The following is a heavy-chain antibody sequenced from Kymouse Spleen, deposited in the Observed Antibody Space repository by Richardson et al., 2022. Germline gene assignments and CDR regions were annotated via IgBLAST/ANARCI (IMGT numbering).Heavy chain of an antibody. CDR1: GFTFSSYW. V-gene: IGHV3-7*01. J-gene: IGHJ6*02. CDR2: IKQDGSEK. D-gene: IGHD1-26*01. Sequence: EVQLVESGGGLVQPGGSLRLSCAASGFTFSSYWMSWVRQAPGKGLEWVANIKQDGSEKYYVDSVKGRFTISRDNAKNSLYLQMNSLRAEDTAVYYCARDMWELGDYYGMDVWGQGTTVTVSS. CDR3: ARDMWELGDYYGMDV.